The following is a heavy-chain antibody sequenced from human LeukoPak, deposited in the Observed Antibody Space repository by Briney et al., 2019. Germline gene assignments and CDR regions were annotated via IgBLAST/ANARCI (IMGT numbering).Heavy chain of an antibody. CDR2: ISYDGSNK. D-gene: IGHD2-8*01. J-gene: IGHJ5*02. V-gene: IGHV3-30-3*01. CDR1: GFTFSSYA. CDR3: ARENFQDRYCTNGVCYRVNWFDP. Sequence: GGSLRLSCAASGFTFSSYAMHWVRQAPGKGLEWVAVISYDGSNKYYADSVKGRFTIPRDNSKNTLYLQMNSLRAEDTAVYYCARENFQDRYCTNGVCYRVNWFDPWGQGTLVTVSS.